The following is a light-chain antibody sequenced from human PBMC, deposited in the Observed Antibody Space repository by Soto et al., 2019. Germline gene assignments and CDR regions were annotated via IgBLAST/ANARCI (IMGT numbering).Light chain of an antibody. CDR2: AAS. CDR3: QHLNSYPP. Sequence: DIQLTQSPSILSASVGDRVTVTCRASQGISSSLAWYQQRPGKAPKLLIYAASTLQTGVPSRFSGSGSGTEFTLTISNLQPEDVATYYCQHLNSYPPFGPGTKVDIK. V-gene: IGKV1-9*01. CDR1: QGISSS. J-gene: IGKJ3*01.